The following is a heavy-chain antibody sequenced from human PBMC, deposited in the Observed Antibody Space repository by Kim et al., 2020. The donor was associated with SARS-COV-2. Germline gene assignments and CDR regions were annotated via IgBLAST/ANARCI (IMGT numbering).Heavy chain of an antibody. D-gene: IGHD3-9*01. V-gene: IGHV4-59*01. CDR3: ASPSRPYDILTGYYY. J-gene: IGHJ4*02. Sequence: PSLKSRVTISVDTSKNQFSLKLSSVTAADTAVYYCASPSRPYDILTGYYYWGQGTLVTVSS.